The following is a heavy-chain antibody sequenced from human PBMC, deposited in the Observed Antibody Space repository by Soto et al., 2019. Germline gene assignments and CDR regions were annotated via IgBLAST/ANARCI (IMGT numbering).Heavy chain of an antibody. CDR1: GGSISSYY. Sequence: SETLSLTCTVSGGSISSYYWSWIRQPPGKGLEWIGYIYYSGSTNYNPSLKSRVTISVDTSKNQFSLKLSSVTAADTAVYYCARHADVSNFDYWGQGTLVTVSS. V-gene: IGHV4-59*08. CDR2: IYYSGST. CDR3: ARHADVSNFDY. J-gene: IGHJ4*02.